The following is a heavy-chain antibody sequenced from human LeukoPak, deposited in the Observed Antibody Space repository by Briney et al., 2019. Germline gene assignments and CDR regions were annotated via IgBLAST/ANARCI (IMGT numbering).Heavy chain of an antibody. V-gene: IGHV4-4*08. J-gene: IGHJ4*02. CDR2: VYSSGNT. CDR1: GGSISGDH. CDR3: ARDYHGTNWYYFDY. Sequence: SETLSLTCTVSGGSISGDHWNWIRQPPGKGLEWIGYVYSSGNTNYNPSLKSRVTISIDTSKNQFSLKLSSVTAADTAVYYCARDYHGTNWYYFDYWGKGSLVAVSS. D-gene: IGHD1-1*01.